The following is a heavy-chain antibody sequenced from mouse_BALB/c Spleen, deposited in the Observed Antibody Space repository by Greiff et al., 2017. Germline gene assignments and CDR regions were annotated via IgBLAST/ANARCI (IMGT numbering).Heavy chain of an antibody. V-gene: IGHV1-5*01. CDR2: IYPGNSDT. CDR3: TRAGLDYDGYTRRYFDV. D-gene: IGHD2-3*01. Sequence: VQLKQSGTVLARPGASVKMSCKASGYTFTSYWMHWVKQRPGQGLEWIGAIYPGNSDTSYNQKFKGKAKLTAVTSTSTAYMELSSLTNEDSAVYYCTRAGLDYDGYTRRYFDVWGAGTTVTVSS. CDR1: GYTFTSYW. J-gene: IGHJ1*01.